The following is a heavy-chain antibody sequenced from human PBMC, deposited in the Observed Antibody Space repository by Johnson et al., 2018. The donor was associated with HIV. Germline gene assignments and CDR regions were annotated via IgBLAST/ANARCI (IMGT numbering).Heavy chain of an antibody. CDR3: ARGERFGGTQEAFDI. J-gene: IGHJ3*02. CDR2: INWNGGRT. D-gene: IGHD1-26*01. Sequence: MLLVESGGRVVRPGGSLRLSCAASGFTFDDYGMSWVRQAPGKGLEWVSGINWNGGRTGYADSVKGRFTISRDNAKNSLYLQMNSLRAGDTAVYYCARGERFGGTQEAFDIWGQGTMVTVSS. V-gene: IGHV3-20*04. CDR1: GFTFDDYG.